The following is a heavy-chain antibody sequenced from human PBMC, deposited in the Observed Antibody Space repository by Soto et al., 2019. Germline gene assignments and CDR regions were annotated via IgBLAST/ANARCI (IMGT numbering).Heavy chain of an antibody. CDR2: ISGSGGST. D-gene: IGHD3-22*01. J-gene: IGHJ3*02. CDR1: GFTVSSNY. V-gene: IGHV3-23*01. Sequence: PGGSLRLSCAASGFTVSSNYMSWVRQAPGKGLEWVSAISGSGGSTYYADSVKGRFTISRDNSKNTLYLQMNSLRAEDTAVYYCAKDPYDSLRGAFDIWGQGTMVTVSS. CDR3: AKDPYDSLRGAFDI.